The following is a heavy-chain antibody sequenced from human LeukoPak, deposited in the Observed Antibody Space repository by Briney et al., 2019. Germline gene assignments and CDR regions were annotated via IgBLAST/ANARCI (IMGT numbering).Heavy chain of an antibody. CDR3: ARSPRNSSGYWYADY. V-gene: IGHV5-51*01. CDR1: GYSFTSYW. D-gene: IGHD3-22*01. CDR2: IYPGDSDI. J-gene: IGHJ4*02. Sequence: GESLKTSCKGSGYSFTSYWIGWVRQMPGKGLGWMGIIYPGDSDIRYSPSFQGQVTISADKSISTAYLQWSSLKASDTAMYYCARSPRNSSGYWYADYWGQGTQVTVSS.